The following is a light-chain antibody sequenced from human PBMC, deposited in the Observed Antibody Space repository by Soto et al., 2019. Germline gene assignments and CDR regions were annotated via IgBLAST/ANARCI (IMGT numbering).Light chain of an antibody. CDR1: QRVAGSH. CDR3: QHYGSSPPYT. J-gene: IGKJ2*01. V-gene: IGKV3-20*01. CDR2: GAS. Sequence: EIVLTQSPGTLSLSPGESATLSCRASQRVAGSHIAWYRQKPGQAPWLLIYGASNRATGIPDRFSGSGSGTDLTLTISRLEAEDSAVYYCQHYGSSPPYTFGQGTKLKIK.